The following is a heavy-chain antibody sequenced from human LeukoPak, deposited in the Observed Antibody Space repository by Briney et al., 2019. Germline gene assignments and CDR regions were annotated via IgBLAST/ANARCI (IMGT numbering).Heavy chain of an antibody. CDR2: IIPIFGTA. J-gene: IGHJ4*02. Sequence: SVKVSCKASGGTFSSHAISWVRQAPGQGLEWMGGIIPIFGTANYAQKFQGRVTITADESTSTAYMELSSLRSEDTAVYYCAGGRYSSSWYQYWGQGTLVTVSS. CDR1: GGTFSSHA. V-gene: IGHV1-69*01. D-gene: IGHD6-13*01. CDR3: AGGRYSSSWYQY.